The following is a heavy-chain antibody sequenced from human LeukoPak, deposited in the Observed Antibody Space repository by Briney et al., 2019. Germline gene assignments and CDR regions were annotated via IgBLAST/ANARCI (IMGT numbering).Heavy chain of an antibody. Sequence: GASVKVSCKASGGTFSSYAISWVRQAPGQGLEWMGGIIPIFGTTNYAQKFQDRVTITADKSTSTAYMELSSLRSEDTAVYYCARDVGGYIYGYRPTELYWYFDLWGRGTLVTVSS. CDR1: GGTFSSYA. D-gene: IGHD5-18*01. CDR2: IIPIFGTT. J-gene: IGHJ2*01. V-gene: IGHV1-69*06. CDR3: ARDVGGYIYGYRPTELYWYFDL.